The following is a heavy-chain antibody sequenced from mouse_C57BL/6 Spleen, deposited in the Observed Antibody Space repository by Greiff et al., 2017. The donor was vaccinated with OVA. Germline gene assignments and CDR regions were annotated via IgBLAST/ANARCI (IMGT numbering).Heavy chain of an antibody. D-gene: IGHD1-1*01. CDR3: AREGLLRSYWYFDV. J-gene: IGHJ1*03. V-gene: IGHV3-6*01. CDR2: ISYDGSN. CDR1: GYSITSGYY. Sequence: EVQLQESGPGLVKPSQSLSLTCSVTGYSITSGYYWNWIRQFPGNKLEWMGYISYDGSNNYNPSLKNRISITRDTSKNQFFLKLNSVTTEDTATYYCAREGLLRSYWYFDVWGTGTTVTVSS.